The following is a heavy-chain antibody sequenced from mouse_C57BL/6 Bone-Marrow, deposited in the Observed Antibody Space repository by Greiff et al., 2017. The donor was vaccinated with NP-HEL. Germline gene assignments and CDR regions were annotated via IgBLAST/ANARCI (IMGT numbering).Heavy chain of an antibody. Sequence: VQLQQSGAELVKPGASVKLSCTASGFNIKDYYMHWVKQRTEQGLEWIGRIEPEDGETKYAPKFQGKATITADTSSNTACQQLSSLTSEVTAVYYCRWSPTDGAMDYWSQGTTVTVSS. CDR1: GFNIKDYY. CDR2: IEPEDGET. D-gene: IGHD1-1*01. J-gene: IGHJ4*01. CDR3: RWSPTDGAMDY. V-gene: IGHV14-2*01.